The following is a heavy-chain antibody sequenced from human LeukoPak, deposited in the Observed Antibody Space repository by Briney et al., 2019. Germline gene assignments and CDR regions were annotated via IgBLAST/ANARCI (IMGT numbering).Heavy chain of an antibody. CDR2: IRYDGSNK. CDR3: AKGRYYGSGSYNDY. CDR1: GFTFSSYG. V-gene: IGHV3-30*02. Sequence: GVSLRLSCAASGFTFSSYGMHWVRQAPGKGLEWVAFIRYDGSNKYYADSVKGRFTISRDNSKNTLYLQMNSLRAEDTAVYYCAKGRYYGSGSYNDYWGQGTLVTVSS. D-gene: IGHD3-10*01. J-gene: IGHJ4*02.